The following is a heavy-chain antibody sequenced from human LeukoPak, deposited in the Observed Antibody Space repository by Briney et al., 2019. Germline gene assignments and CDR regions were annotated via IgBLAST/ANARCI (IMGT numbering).Heavy chain of an antibody. CDR3: ATFYSGNYNDFDY. D-gene: IGHD1-26*01. V-gene: IGHV3-7*01. CDR2: INHNGNVN. J-gene: IGHJ4*02. Sequence: GGSLRLSCAASGFTFSSYWMNWARQAPGKGLEWVASINHNGNVNYYVDSVKGRFTISRDNAKNSLYLQMNSLRAEDTAVYYCATFYSGNYNDFDYWGQGTLVTVSS. CDR1: GFTFSSYW.